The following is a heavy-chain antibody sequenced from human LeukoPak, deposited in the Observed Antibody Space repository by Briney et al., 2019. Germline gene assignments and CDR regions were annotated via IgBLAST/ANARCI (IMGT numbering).Heavy chain of an antibody. CDR2: VSTNDGNT. J-gene: IGHJ4*02. V-gene: IGHV1-18*01. CDR1: GYTFTNYH. Sequence: ASVKVSCKASGYTFTNYHIAWVRQAPGQGLEWMGWVSTNDGNTVYAQRLQGRVTMTTDTSTSVAYMELRSLTSDDTAVYYCTRAPPGMTMMTDYWGQGTLVTVSS. D-gene: IGHD3-22*01. CDR3: TRAPPGMTMMTDY.